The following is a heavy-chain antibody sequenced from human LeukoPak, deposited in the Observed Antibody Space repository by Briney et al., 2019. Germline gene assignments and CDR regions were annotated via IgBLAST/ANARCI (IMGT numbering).Heavy chain of an antibody. V-gene: IGHV1-18*01. Sequence: ASVKVSCKASGYTFTRFGISWVRQAPGQGLEWMGWISAYNGNTKSAQKFQGRVTMTTDTSTRTADMQLRSRSSDDTAVYYCARNDGAHGEWHFELWGRGTLVSVSS. CDR1: GYTFTRFG. CDR2: ISAYNGNT. CDR3: ARNDGAHGEWHFEL. J-gene: IGHJ2*01. D-gene: IGHD1-1*01.